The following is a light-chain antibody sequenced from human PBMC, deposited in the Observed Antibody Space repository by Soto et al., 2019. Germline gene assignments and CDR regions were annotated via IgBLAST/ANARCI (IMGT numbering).Light chain of an antibody. V-gene: IGLV1-40*01. CDR1: SSNIGAGYD. CDR2: GNS. Sequence: QSVLTQPPSVSGVPGQRVTISCTGSSSNIGAGYDVHWYQQLPGTAPKLLIYGNSNRPSGVPDRFSGSKSGTSASLATTGLQAEDEADYYCQSYDSSLSVVFGGGTKLTVL. J-gene: IGLJ2*01. CDR3: QSYDSSLSVV.